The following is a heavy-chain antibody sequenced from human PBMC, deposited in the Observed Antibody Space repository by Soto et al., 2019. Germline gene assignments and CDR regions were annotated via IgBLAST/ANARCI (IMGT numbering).Heavy chain of an antibody. CDR2: ISAYNGNT. D-gene: IGHD6-13*01. CDR3: ARDWRRYSSSWYLFDY. CDR1: GYTFTSYG. Sequence: QVQLVQSGAEVKKPGASVKVSCKASGYTFTSYGISLVRQAPGQGLEWMGWISAYNGNTNYAQKLQGRVTMTTDTSTRTAYMELRSPRSDDTAVYCCARDWRRYSSSWYLFDYWGQGTLVTVSS. V-gene: IGHV1-18*01. J-gene: IGHJ4*02.